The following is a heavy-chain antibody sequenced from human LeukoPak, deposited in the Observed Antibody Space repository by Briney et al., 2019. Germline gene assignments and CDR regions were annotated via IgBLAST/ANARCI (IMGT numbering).Heavy chain of an antibody. CDR3: ARGNGFDI. V-gene: IGHV3-30-3*01. CDR1: GITFSSYV. CDR2: ISHDGSNK. Sequence: PGGSLRLSCAASGITFSSYVMHWVRQAPGKGLEWVAIISHDGSNKYYADSVKGRFTISRDNSKNTLYLQMNSLRAEDTAVYYCARGNGFDIWGQGTMVTVSS. J-gene: IGHJ3*02.